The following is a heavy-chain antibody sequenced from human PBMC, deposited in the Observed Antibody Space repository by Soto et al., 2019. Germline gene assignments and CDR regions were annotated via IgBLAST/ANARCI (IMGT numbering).Heavy chain of an antibody. J-gene: IGHJ5*02. CDR2: ISSSGSTI. V-gene: IGHV3-11*01. CDR3: XXXXXXXGXRVS. Sequence: QAQLVESGGGLVKPGGSLRLSCAASGFTFSDYYMSWIRQAPGKGLEWVSYISSSGSTIYYADSVKGRFTISRDNAKNSLYRQMNSLRAEDTAGXXCXXXXXXXGXRVSWGQGTLVTVSS. CDR1: GFTFSDYY.